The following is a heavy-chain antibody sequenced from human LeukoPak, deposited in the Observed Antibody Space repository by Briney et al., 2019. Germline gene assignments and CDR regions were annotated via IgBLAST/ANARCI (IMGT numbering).Heavy chain of an antibody. J-gene: IGHJ4*02. CDR2: INHSGST. CDR1: GFTFSSYA. Sequence: GSLRLSCAASGFTFSSYAMSWVRQAPGKGLEWIGEINHSGSTNYNPSLKSRVTISVDTSKNQFSLKLSSVTAADTAVYYCARSPPRVVRGVILDYWGQGTLVTVSS. CDR3: ARSPPRVVRGVILDY. V-gene: IGHV4-34*01. D-gene: IGHD3-10*01.